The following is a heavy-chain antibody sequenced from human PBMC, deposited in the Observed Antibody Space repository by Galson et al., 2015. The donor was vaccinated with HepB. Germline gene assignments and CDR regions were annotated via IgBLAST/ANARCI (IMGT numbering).Heavy chain of an antibody. CDR1: GYTFSSYG. CDR2: ISLYNGNT. D-gene: IGHD4-11*01. Sequence: SVKVSCKASGYTFSSYGISWVRQAPGQGLEWMGWISLYNGNTNYTQKLQGRVTLTTDTSATTAYMELRSLKSDDTAVYYCASNSMPVFPNDYPYYYYGLDVWGQGTTLIVSS. CDR3: ASNSMPVFPNDYPYYYYGLDV. J-gene: IGHJ6*02. V-gene: IGHV1-18*01.